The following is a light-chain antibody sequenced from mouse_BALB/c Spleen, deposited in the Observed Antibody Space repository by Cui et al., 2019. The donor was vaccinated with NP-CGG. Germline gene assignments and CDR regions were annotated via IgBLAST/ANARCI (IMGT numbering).Light chain of an antibody. V-gene: IGLV1*01. CDR2: GTN. CDR1: TGAVTTSNY. J-gene: IGLJ1*01. CDR3: ALWYSNHWV. Sequence: AVVSQGNALTTSPGETVTLTCRSSTGAVTTSNYANWVQEKPDHLFTGLIGGTNNRAPGVPARFSGSLIGDKAALTITGAQTEDEAIYFCALWYSNHWVFGGGTKLTVL.